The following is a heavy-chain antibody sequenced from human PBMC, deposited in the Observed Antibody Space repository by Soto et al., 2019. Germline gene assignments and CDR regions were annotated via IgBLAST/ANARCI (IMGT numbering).Heavy chain of an antibody. J-gene: IGHJ2*01. CDR2: ISSRSSTI. CDR3: ARDQGAGWFGRHFDL. D-gene: IGHD3-10*01. V-gene: IGHV3-48*02. CDR1: GCTFSSYS. Sequence: EVQLVESGGGLVQPGGSLRLSCAASGCTFSSYSMNWVRQAPEKGLEWVSYISSRSSTIYYADSVKGRFTISRDKAKNSLSLQMNSLRDEDTAVYYCARDQGAGWFGRHFDLWGRGTLVTVSS.